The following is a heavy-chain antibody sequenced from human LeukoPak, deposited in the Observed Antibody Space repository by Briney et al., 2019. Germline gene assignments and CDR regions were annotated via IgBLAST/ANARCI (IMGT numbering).Heavy chain of an antibody. Sequence: GGSLRLSCAASGFTFSTYSMNWVRQAPGKGLEWVSYISSGSSTIYYADSVKGRFTISRDNAKNSLYQQMNSLRAEDTAVYYCARGSTYYDSSGQVPFDYWGQGTLVTVSS. D-gene: IGHD3-22*01. V-gene: IGHV3-48*01. CDR1: GFTFSTYS. J-gene: IGHJ4*02. CDR3: ARGSTYYDSSGQVPFDY. CDR2: ISSGSSTI.